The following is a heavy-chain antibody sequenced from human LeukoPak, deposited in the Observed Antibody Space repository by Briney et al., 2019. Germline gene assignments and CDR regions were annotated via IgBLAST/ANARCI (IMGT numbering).Heavy chain of an antibody. J-gene: IGHJ5*02. CDR1: GFTFSSYA. Sequence: GGSLRLSCAASGFTFSSYAMSWVRQAPGKGLEWVSAISGSGGSTYYADSVKGRFTISRDNSKNTLYLQMNSLRDEDTAVYYCAKGSYDFWSADDWFDPWGQGTLVTVSS. V-gene: IGHV3-23*01. D-gene: IGHD3-3*01. CDR2: ISGSGGST. CDR3: AKGSYDFWSADDWFDP.